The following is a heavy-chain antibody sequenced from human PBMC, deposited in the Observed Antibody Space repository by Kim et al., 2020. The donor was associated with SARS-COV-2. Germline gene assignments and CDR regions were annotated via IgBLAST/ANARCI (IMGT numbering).Heavy chain of an antibody. J-gene: IGHJ4*02. CDR3: ARWTITSYY. CDR2: IKQDGTDK. V-gene: IGHV3-7*01. CDR1: GFSLGDYW. Sequence: GGSLRLSCAASGFSLGDYWMNWVRQAPGKGLEWVANIKQDGTDKHYVDSVKGRFTISRDNAKNSLYLQLNSLRAEDTAVYYCARWTITSYYLVQGTLVT.